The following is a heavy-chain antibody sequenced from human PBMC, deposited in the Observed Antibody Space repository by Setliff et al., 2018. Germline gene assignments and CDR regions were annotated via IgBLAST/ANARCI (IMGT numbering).Heavy chain of an antibody. J-gene: IGHJ4*02. D-gene: IGHD3-22*01. V-gene: IGHV1-18*01. Sequence: ASVKVSCKTSGYTFTNYGITWVRQAPGQGLQWMGWISADNGHTKNVQEFQGRVTMTTDTTTSTASMELGSLRSDDTAMYYCARDAHDYDSSENPIVDYWGQGTLVTVSS. CDR3: ARDAHDYDSSENPIVDY. CDR2: ISADNGHT. CDR1: GYTFTNYG.